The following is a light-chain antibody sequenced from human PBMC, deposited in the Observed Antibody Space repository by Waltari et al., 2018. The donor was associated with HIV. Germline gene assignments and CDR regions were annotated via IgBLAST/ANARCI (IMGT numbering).Light chain of an antibody. CDR1: QSVSSN. V-gene: IGKV3-15*01. CDR2: LTS. Sequence: EIVMTQSPATLSVSPGERVTLSCTASQSVSSNLAWYQQKPGQAPRLLLYLTSTRDIGSPARFSGGGSGTEFTLTISSLQSEDVAVYYCQQYKNWPFTFGPGTKLDVK. J-gene: IGKJ3*01. CDR3: QQYKNWPFT.